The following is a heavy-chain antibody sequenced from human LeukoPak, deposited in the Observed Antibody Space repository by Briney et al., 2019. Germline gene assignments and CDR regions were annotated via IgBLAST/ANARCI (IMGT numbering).Heavy chain of an antibody. Sequence: GGSLRLSCAASGFTFSSYAMHWVRQAPGKGLEWVAVISYDGSNKYYADSVKGRFTISRDNSKNTLYLQMNSLRAEDTAVYYCARTDTSMVRRVFDYWGQGTLVTVSS. CDR1: GFTFSSYA. CDR2: ISYDGSNK. J-gene: IGHJ4*02. CDR3: ARTDTSMVRRVFDY. V-gene: IGHV3-30*04. D-gene: IGHD3-10*01.